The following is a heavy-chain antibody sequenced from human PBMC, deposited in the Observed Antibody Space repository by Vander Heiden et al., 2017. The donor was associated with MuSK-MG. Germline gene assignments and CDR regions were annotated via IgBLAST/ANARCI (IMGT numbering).Heavy chain of an antibody. V-gene: IGHV3-30*03. CDR3: ATTSPVSIAVTGTGLPGDY. D-gene: IGHD6-19*01. CDR2: ISNDGRNK. Sequence: QVQLVESGGGVVQPGRSLSLSCAASGFTFSSFGIHWVRQTPGKGLEWVAVISNDGRNKYYAGSVKGRFTISRDSSKNTLYLQMNSLRAEDTAVYYCATTSPVSIAVTGTGLPGDYWGQGTLVTVSS. J-gene: IGHJ4*02. CDR1: GFTFSSFG.